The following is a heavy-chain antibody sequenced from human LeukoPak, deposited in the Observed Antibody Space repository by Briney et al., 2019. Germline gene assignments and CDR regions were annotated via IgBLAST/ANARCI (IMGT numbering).Heavy chain of an antibody. CDR1: GFTVSSNY. CDR3: AAGGPLYSYGYGMDV. V-gene: IGHV3-66*01. J-gene: IGHJ6*02. CDR2: IYSGGST. D-gene: IGHD5-18*01. Sequence: GGSLRLSCAASGFTVSSNYMSWVRQAPGKGLEWVSVIYSGGSTYSADSVKGRFTISRDNSKNTLYLQMNSLRAEDTAVYCCAAGGPLYSYGYGMDVWGQGTTVTVSS.